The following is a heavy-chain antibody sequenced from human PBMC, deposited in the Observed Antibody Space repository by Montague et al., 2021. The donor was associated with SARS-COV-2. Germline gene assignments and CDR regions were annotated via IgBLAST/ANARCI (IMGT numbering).Heavy chain of an antibody. Sequence: SETLSLTCTVSGGSISSSSYYWGWIRQPPGKGLEWIGSIYYSGSTYYNPSLKSRVTISVDTSKNQFSLKLSSVTAADTAVYYCARHETNRITIFGVVIYNGWSDPWGQGTLVTVSP. CDR2: IYYSGST. V-gene: IGHV4-39*01. CDR3: ARHETNRITIFGVVIYNGWSDP. J-gene: IGHJ5*02. CDR1: GGSISSSSYY. D-gene: IGHD3-3*01.